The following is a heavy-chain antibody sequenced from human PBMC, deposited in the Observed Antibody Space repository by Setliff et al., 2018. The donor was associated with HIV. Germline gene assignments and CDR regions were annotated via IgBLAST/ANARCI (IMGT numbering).Heavy chain of an antibody. CDR2: IRSGRSTI. J-gene: IGHJ4*02. V-gene: IGHV3-48*01. D-gene: IGHD2-2*01. CDR1: GFTFSNYV. Sequence: GGSLRLSCAASGFTFSNYVITWSRQAPGKGLEWVSSIRSGRSTIYYADSVKGRFTISRDNAKNSVYLQMNSLRAEDTAVYYCARRAYCSSTTCFDNWGQGTLVTVSS. CDR3: ARRAYCSSTTCFDN.